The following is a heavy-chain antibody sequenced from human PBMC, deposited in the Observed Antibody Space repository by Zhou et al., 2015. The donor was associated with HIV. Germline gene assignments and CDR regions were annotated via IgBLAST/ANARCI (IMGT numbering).Heavy chain of an antibody. CDR3: ARGSSGYSYGYGDDAFDI. D-gene: IGHD5-18*01. CDR1: GGTFSSYA. CDR2: IIPIFGTA. V-gene: IGHV1-69*01. J-gene: IGHJ3*02. Sequence: QVQLVQSGAEVKKPGSSVKVSCKASGGTFSSYAISWVRQAPGQGLEWMGGIIPIFGTANYAQKFQGRVTITADESTSTAYMELSSLRSEDTAVYYCARGSSGYSYGYGDDAFDIWGQGTMVTVSS.